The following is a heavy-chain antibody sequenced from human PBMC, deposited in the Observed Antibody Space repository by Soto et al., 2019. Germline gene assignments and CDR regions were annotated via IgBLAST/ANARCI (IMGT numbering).Heavy chain of an antibody. CDR3: ARARGSADDY. CDR2: VNPNSGNT. V-gene: IGHV1-8*01. CDR1: GYTXSSYD. Sequence: QVQLVXXXAEVKKPGASVKVSCKASGYTXSSYDINWVRQATGQGLEWMGWVNPNSGNTDYAQKFQGRVTMTTDTSTSTAFMELTSLRSEDTAIYYCARARGSADDYWGQGTRVTVSS. J-gene: IGHJ4*02. D-gene: IGHD3-10*01.